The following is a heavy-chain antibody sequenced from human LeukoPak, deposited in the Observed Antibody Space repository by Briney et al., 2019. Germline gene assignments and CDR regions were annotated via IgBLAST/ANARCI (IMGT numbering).Heavy chain of an antibody. CDR3: ASLAVAGLSEGY. CDR2: IYYSGST. J-gene: IGHJ4*02. V-gene: IGHV4-39*01. Sequence: SETLSLTCTVSGGSISSDSYYWAWIRQPPGTGLEWIASIYYSGSTCYNPSLKSRVTISVDTSRNQFSLKLSSVTAADTAVYYCASLAVAGLSEGYWGQGTLVIVSS. D-gene: IGHD6-19*01. CDR1: GGSISSDSYY.